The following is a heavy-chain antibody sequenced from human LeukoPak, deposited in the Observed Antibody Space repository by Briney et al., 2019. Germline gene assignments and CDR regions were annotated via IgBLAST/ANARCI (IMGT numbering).Heavy chain of an antibody. J-gene: IGHJ3*02. CDR1: GGSISSNY. Sequence: SETLSLTCTVSGGSISSNYWSWIRQPPGKGLEWIGYIYYNGNTNYNPSLKSRVTTSVDTSKNQFSLKLSFVTAADTAVYYCARDGADCGGDCYAFDIWGQGTMVTVSS. D-gene: IGHD2-21*02. CDR2: IYYNGNT. CDR3: ARDGADCGGDCYAFDI. V-gene: IGHV4-59*01.